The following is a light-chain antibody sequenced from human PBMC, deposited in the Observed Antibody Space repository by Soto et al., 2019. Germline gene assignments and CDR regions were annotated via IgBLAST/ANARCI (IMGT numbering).Light chain of an antibody. CDR2: DHN. Sequence: QAVVTQPPSVSAAPGQTVTISCSGSSSNIGNNYVSWYQHLPGTAPKLLIYDHNKRPSGIPDRFSGSKSGTSATLGITGLQTGDEADYYCGTWDSSLSGVVFGGGTKLTVL. CDR3: GTWDSSLSGVV. V-gene: IGLV1-51*01. J-gene: IGLJ2*01. CDR1: SSNIGNNY.